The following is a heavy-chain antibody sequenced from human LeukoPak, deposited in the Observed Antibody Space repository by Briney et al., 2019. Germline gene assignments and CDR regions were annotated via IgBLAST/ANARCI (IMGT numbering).Heavy chain of an antibody. CDR2: INTNTGNP. V-gene: IGHV7-4-1*02. CDR1: GYTFTSYA. CDR3: ARDVTTASFDY. J-gene: IGHJ4*02. Sequence: GASVKVSCKASGYTFTSYAMNWVRQAPGQGLEWMGWINTNTGNPTYAQGFTGRFVFSLDTSVTTAYLEISTLKAEDTAIYYCARDVTTASFDYWGQGTLVTVSS. D-gene: IGHD4-11*01.